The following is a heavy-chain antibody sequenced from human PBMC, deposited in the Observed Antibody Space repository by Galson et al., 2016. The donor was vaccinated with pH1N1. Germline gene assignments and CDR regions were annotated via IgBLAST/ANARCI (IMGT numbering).Heavy chain of an antibody. J-gene: IGHJ6*02. V-gene: IGHV3-11*04. CDR2: ISSSGSTI. CDR1: GFTFSDYY. Sequence: SLRLSCAASGFTFSDYYMSWIRQAPGKGLEWVSYISSSGSTISYADSVKGRFTISRDNAKNSLYLQLNSLRAEDTAVYYCARDFRSRYCSGGSCYYYYCGMDVWGQGTTVTVSS. CDR3: ARDFRSRYCSGGSCYYYYCGMDV. D-gene: IGHD2-15*01.